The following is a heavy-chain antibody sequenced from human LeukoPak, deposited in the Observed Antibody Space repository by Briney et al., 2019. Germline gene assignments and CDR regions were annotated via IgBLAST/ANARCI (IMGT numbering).Heavy chain of an antibody. J-gene: IGHJ6*03. CDR3: TRATISGVVVHYYYMDV. CDR2: LNPSGGST. Sequence: ASVKVSCKASGYTFTSYYIHWVRQAPGQGLEWMGILNPSGGSTSYAQKFQGRVTMTRDTSTSTVYMELSSLRSDDTAVYYCTRATISGVVVHYYYMDVWGKGTTVTVSS. V-gene: IGHV1-46*03. D-gene: IGHD3-3*01. CDR1: GYTFTSYY.